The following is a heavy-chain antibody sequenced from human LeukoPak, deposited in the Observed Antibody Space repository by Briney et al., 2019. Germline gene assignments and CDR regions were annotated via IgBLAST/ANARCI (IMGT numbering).Heavy chain of an antibody. D-gene: IGHD6-13*01. CDR3: ARGGRAGAGHLDY. J-gene: IGHJ4*02. CDR1: GGSISSYY. Sequence: SETLSLTCTVPGGSISSYYWSWIRQPAGEGLERIGRIYTSWSTNYNPSLKSRVTISVDTSKNQFSLKLISVTAADMDVYYCARGGRAGAGHLDYWSQGTLVTVSS. V-gene: IGHV4-4*07. CDR2: IYTSWST.